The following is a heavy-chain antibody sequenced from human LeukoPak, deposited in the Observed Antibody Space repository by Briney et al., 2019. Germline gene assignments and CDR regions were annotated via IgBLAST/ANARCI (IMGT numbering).Heavy chain of an antibody. CDR2: IYYSGST. D-gene: IGHD5-18*01. V-gene: IGHV4-59*08. CDR3: ARLPGYGYDY. J-gene: IGHJ4*02. Sequence: PSETLSLTCTVSGGSISSYYWSWIRQPPGKGLEWIGYIYYSGSTNYNPFLKSRVTISVDTSKNQFSLKLSSVTAADTAVYYCARLPGYGYDYWGQGTLVTVSS. CDR1: GGSISSYY.